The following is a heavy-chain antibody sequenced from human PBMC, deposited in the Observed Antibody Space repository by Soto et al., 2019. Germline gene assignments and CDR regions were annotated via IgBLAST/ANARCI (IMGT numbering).Heavy chain of an antibody. CDR3: ARGGYFYDSSGYPEYYFDY. J-gene: IGHJ4*02. V-gene: IGHV1-18*01. Sequence: QVQLMQSGAEVKKPGASVKVSCKASGYTFIIYGISWVRQAPGQGLEWMGWMSADNGNTNYAQNFQGRVTMTTDTSTSPAYMELSSLRSDDTAVYYCARGGYFYDSSGYPEYYFDYWGQGTLVTVSS. D-gene: IGHD3-22*01. CDR2: MSADNGNT. CDR1: GYTFIIYG.